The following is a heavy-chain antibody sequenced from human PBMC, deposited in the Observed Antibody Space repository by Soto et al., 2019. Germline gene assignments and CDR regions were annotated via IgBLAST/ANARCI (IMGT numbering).Heavy chain of an antibody. CDR1: GFTFSNYA. CDR2: ILGRAETT. V-gene: IGHV3-23*01. Sequence: PGGSLRLSCEASGFTFSNYAMGWVRQAPGKGLEWVSAILGRAETTYYVDSVKGRFTISRDNSKNTLFLQMNSLRAEDTAVYYCARDSSGYLNYYYGMDVWGQGTTVTVSS. CDR3: ARDSSGYLNYYYGMDV. D-gene: IGHD3-22*01. J-gene: IGHJ6*02.